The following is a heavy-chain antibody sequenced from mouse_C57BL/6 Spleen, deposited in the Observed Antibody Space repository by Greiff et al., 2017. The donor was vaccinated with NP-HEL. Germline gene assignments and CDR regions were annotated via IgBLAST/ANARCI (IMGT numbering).Heavy chain of an antibody. CDR3: TFYGNYGFAWLAY. J-gene: IGHJ3*01. CDR2: IDPENGDT. CDR1: GFNIKDDY. V-gene: IGHV14-4*01. Sequence: EVQLQQSGAELVRPGASVKLSCTASGFNIKDDYMHWVKQRPEQGLEWIGWIDPENGDTEYASKFQGKATITADTSSNTAYLQLSILTSEDTAVYCCTFYGNYGFAWLAYWGQGTLVTVSA. D-gene: IGHD2-1*01.